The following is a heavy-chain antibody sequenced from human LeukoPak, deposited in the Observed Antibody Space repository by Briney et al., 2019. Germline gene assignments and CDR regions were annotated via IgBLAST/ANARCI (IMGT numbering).Heavy chain of an antibody. CDR2: ISAYNGNT. D-gene: IGHD1-20*01. J-gene: IGHJ3*02. CDR1: GYTFISYG. CDR3: ARSGYNWNLDAFDI. Sequence: ASVKVSCKASGYTFISYGISWVRQAPGQGLEWMGWISAYNGNTNYAQKLQGRVTMTTDTSTSTAYMELRSLRSDDTAVYYCARSGYNWNLDAFDIWGQGTMVTVSS. V-gene: IGHV1-18*01.